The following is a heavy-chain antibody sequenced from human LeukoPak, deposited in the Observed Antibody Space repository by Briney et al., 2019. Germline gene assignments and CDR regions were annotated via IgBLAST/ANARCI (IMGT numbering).Heavy chain of an antibody. CDR1: GYTFTRYY. Sequence: ASVKVSFKTSGYTFTRYYMHWVRQAPGQGLECMGVINPSGGSTRYPQKFQGRVTMTRDTPTSTVYMELSSLRSDDTAVYFCAREAFIEMTTIASAFDFWGQGTLVTVSS. J-gene: IGHJ4*02. CDR3: AREAFIEMTTIASAFDF. V-gene: IGHV1-46*01. D-gene: IGHD5-24*01. CDR2: INPSGGST.